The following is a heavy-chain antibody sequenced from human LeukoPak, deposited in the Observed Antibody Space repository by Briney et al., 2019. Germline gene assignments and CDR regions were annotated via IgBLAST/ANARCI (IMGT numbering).Heavy chain of an antibody. J-gene: IGHJ3*02. V-gene: IGHV3-23*01. Sequence: GGSLRLSCAASGFTFSSYAMSWVRQAPGKGLEWVSAISGSGGSTYYADSVKGRFTISRDNSKNTLYLQMNSLRAEDTAVYYCAWGRPRDYYDSSGYYYDDAFDIWGQGTMVTVSS. CDR1: GFTFSSYA. D-gene: IGHD3-22*01. CDR3: AWGRPRDYYDSSGYYYDDAFDI. CDR2: ISGSGGST.